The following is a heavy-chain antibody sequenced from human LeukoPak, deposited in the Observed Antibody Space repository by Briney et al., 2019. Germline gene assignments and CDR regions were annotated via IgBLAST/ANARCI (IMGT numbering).Heavy chain of an antibody. CDR3: ARVHGSGSYHYY. V-gene: IGHV1-3*01. CDR1: GYTFTSYA. D-gene: IGHD3-10*01. Sequence: ASVKVSCKASGYTFTSYAMNWVRQAPGQRLEWMGWINAGNGNTKYSQKFQGRVTITRDTSASTAYMELSSLRSEDTAVYYCARVHGSGSYHYYWGQGTLVTVSS. J-gene: IGHJ4*02. CDR2: INAGNGNT.